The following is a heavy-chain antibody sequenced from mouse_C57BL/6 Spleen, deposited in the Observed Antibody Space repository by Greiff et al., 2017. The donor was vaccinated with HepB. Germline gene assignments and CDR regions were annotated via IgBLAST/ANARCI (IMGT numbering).Heavy chain of an antibody. V-gene: IGHV5-16*01. Sequence: EVMLVESEGGLVQPGSSMKLSCTASGFTFSDYYMAWVRQVPEKGLEWVANINYDGSSTYYLDSLKSRFIISRDNAKNILYLQMSSLKSEDTATYYCARDSAQAPFAYWGQGTLVTVSA. CDR1: GFTFSDYY. J-gene: IGHJ3*01. CDR2: INYDGSST. CDR3: ARDSAQAPFAY. D-gene: IGHD3-2*02.